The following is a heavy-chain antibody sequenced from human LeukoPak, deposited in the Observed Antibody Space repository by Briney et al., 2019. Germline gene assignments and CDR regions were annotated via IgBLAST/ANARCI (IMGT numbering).Heavy chain of an antibody. CDR2: VYYSGST. CDR3: ARDNRRSGMDV. V-gene: IGHV4-31*03. J-gene: IGHJ6*04. Sequence: APTLTCTVSGGSLSGEGCKSRWFPQHQRKGLEWIGYVYYSGSTYYNPSLKSRVTISVDTSKNQFSLKLSSVTAADTAVYYCARDNRRSGMDVWGKGTTITVSS. CDR1: GGSLSGEGCK.